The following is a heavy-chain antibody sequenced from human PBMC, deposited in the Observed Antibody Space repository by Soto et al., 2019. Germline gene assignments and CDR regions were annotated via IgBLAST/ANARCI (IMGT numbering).Heavy chain of an antibody. CDR3: AKVSPPELIDY. D-gene: IGHD1-7*01. V-gene: IGHV3-30-3*01. CDR2: ISYDGSNK. CDR1: GFTFSSYA. Sequence: PGGSLRLSCAASGFTFSSYAMHWVRQAPGKGLEWVAVISYDGSNKYYADSVKGRFTISRDNSRNTLYLQMNSLRAEDTAVYYCAKVSPPELIDYWGQGTLVTVSS. J-gene: IGHJ4*02.